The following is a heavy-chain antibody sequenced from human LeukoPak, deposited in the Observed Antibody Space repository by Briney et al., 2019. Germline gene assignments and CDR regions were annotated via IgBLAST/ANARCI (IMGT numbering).Heavy chain of an antibody. J-gene: IGHJ3*02. V-gene: IGHV3-7*05. CDR1: GFTFSSYW. CDR2: IRHDGNEK. CDR3: TREWYSYDTRGQGDAFDI. D-gene: IGHD3-22*01. Sequence: GGSLRLSCAASGFTFSSYWMSWVRQAPGKGLEWVANIRHDGNEKYYVDSVKGRFTISRDNAKSSLYLQMNILRAEETAVYYCTREWYSYDTRGQGDAFDIWGHGTMVTVSS.